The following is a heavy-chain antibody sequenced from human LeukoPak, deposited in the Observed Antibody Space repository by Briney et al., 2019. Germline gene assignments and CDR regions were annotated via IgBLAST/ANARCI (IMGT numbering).Heavy chain of an antibody. CDR1: GGSISSYY. D-gene: IGHD6-19*01. V-gene: IGHV4-59*01. Sequence: PSETLSLTCTVFGGSISSYYWSWIRQPPGKGLEWIGYIYYSGSTNYNPSLKSRVTISVDTSKNQFSLKLSSVTAADTAVYYCARDSAPSYSSRGDNWFDPWGQGTLVTVSS. J-gene: IGHJ5*02. CDR2: IYYSGST. CDR3: ARDSAPSYSSRGDNWFDP.